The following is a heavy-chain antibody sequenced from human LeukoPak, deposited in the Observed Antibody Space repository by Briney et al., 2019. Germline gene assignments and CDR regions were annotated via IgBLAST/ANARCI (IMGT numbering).Heavy chain of an antibody. D-gene: IGHD2-2*01. Sequence: ASVKVSCKASGYTFTGYYMHWVRQAPGQGLEWMGRINPNSGGTNYAQKFQGRVTMTRDTSISTAYMELGRLRSDDTAVYYCARVYCSSTSCYFGAFDIWGQGTMVTVSS. V-gene: IGHV1-2*06. CDR1: GYTFTGYY. J-gene: IGHJ3*02. CDR3: ARVYCSSTSCYFGAFDI. CDR2: INPNSGGT.